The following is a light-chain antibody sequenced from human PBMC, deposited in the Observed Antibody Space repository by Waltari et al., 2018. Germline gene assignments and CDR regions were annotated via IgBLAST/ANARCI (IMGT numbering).Light chain of an antibody. J-gene: IGLJ3*02. CDR2: SND. CDR3: AAWDDSLNGWV. V-gene: IGLV1-44*01. CDR1: KSNIGSNT. Sequence: QSALTQPPSASGTPGQRVTMSCSGSKSNIGSNTVNWYQQFPGTAPKLLIYSNDQRPSGVPDRVSGSKSGTSASLAISGLQSEDEADYYCAAWDDSLNGWVFGGGTKLTVL.